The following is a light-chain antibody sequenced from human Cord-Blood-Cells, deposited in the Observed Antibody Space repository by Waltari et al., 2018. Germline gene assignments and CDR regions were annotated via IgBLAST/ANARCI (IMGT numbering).Light chain of an antibody. CDR3: QQRSNWPPKVT. J-gene: IGKJ5*01. CDR1: QSVSSY. Sequence: EIVLTQSPATLSLSPGERATLPCRASQSVSSYLAWYQRKPDQDPRLLIYDASNRATGTPARFSGSGSGTDFTLTISSLEPEDFAVYYCQQRSNWPPKVTFGQGTRLEIK. CDR2: DAS. V-gene: IGKV3-11*01.